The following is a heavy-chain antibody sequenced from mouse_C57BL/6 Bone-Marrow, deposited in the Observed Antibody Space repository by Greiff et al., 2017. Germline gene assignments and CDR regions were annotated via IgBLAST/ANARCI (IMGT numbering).Heavy chain of an antibody. D-gene: IGHD1-1*01. Sequence: VKLQESGPELVKPGASVKISCKASGYAFSSSWMNWVKQRPGKGLEWIGRIYPGDGDTNYNGKFKGKATLTADKSSSTAYMQLSSLTSEDSAVYFCARNYYGSSYAHFYWGQGTLVTVSA. J-gene: IGHJ3*01. CDR3: ARNYYGSSYAHFY. V-gene: IGHV1-82*01. CDR2: IYPGDGDT. CDR1: GYAFSSSW.